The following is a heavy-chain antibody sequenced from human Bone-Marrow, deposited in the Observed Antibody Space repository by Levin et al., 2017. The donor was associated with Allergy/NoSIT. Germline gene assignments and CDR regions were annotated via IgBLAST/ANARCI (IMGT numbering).Heavy chain of an antibody. Sequence: GGSLRLSCAASGFTFSAYRMNWVRQAPWKGLEWVSFISSSSTIIYYADSVKGRFTISRDNAKNSLFLQMNSLRDEDTAVYYCARDWDTSDSTGYYYSFEYWGQGTLVTVSS. V-gene: IGHV3-48*02. D-gene: IGHD3-22*01. CDR1: GFTFSAYR. CDR3: ARDWDTSDSTGYYYSFEY. J-gene: IGHJ4*02. CDR2: ISSSSTII.